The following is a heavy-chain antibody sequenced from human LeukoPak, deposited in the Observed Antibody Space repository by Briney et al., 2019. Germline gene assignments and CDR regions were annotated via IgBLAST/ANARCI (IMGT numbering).Heavy chain of an antibody. Sequence: SETLSLTCTVSGVSISSYYWSWIRQPPGKGLEWIGYIYYSGSTNYNPSLKSRVTISVDTSKNQFSLKLSSVTAADTAVYYCAKFSSGWNYFDYWGQGTLVTVSS. D-gene: IGHD6-19*01. V-gene: IGHV4-59*01. J-gene: IGHJ4*02. CDR3: AKFSSGWNYFDY. CDR2: IYYSGST. CDR1: GVSISSYY.